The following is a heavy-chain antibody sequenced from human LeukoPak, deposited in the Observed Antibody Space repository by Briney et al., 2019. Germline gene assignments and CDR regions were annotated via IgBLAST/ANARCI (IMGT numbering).Heavy chain of an antibody. D-gene: IGHD4-17*01. V-gene: IGHV4-31*03. CDR2: VFYSGAA. J-gene: IGHJ6*03. CDR1: GGSIGSRGYY. Sequence: PSETLSLTCTVSGGSIGSRGYYWTWIRQHPVKGLEWMGYVFYSGAAYYNPALRSRITISLDTSRNQFSLTLTSLSAAGTAVYYCARYGDYGTEGYFYMDVWGKGTMVTVSS. CDR3: ARYGDYGTEGYFYMDV.